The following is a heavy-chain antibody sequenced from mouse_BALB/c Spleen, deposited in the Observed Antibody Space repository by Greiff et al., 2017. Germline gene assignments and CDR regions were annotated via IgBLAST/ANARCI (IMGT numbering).Heavy chain of an antibody. J-gene: IGHJ2*01. D-gene: IGHD1-1*01. CDR1: GYTFTSYW. Sequence: QVQLKESGAELAKPGASVKMSCKASGYTFTSYWMHWVKQRPGQGLEWIGYINPSTGYTEYNQKFKDKATLTADKSSSTAYMQLSSLTSGDSAVYYCARDGYGSLDYWGQGTTLTVSS. V-gene: IGHV1-7*01. CDR2: INPSTGYT. CDR3: ARDGYGSLDY.